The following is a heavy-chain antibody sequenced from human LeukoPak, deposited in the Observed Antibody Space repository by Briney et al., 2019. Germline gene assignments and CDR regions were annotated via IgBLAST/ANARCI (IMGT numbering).Heavy chain of an antibody. CDR3: AKAHSSGWGDWFDP. CDR2: ISYDGSNK. Sequence: GGSLRLSCAASGFTFSSYGMHWVRQAPGKGLEWVAVISYDGSNKYYADSAKGRFTISRDNSKNTLYLQMNSLRAEDTAVYYCAKAHSSGWGDWFDPWGQGTLVTVSS. CDR1: GFTFSSYG. D-gene: IGHD6-19*01. J-gene: IGHJ5*02. V-gene: IGHV3-30*18.